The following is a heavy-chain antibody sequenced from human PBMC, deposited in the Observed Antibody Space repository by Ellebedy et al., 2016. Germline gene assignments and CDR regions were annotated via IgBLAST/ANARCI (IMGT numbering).Heavy chain of an antibody. Sequence: GGSLRLSCAASGFTFSDYWMSWVRQAPGKGLEWVAIIRGDGSDKYYGDSVNGRFSISRDNTMNSLFLQMNSLRAEDTAVFYCARGNRGVGDAFDVWGQGTVITVSS. V-gene: IGHV3-7*03. CDR1: GFTFSDYW. CDR3: ARGNRGVGDAFDV. J-gene: IGHJ3*01. D-gene: IGHD2/OR15-2a*01. CDR2: IRGDGSDK.